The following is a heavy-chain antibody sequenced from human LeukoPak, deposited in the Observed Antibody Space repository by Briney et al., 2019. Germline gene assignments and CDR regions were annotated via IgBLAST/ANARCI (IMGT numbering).Heavy chain of an antibody. V-gene: IGHV3-30-3*01. CDR2: ISCDGSNK. CDR1: GFTFSSYA. Sequence: GGSLRLSCAASGFTFSSYAMHWVRQAPGKGLEWVAVISCDGSNKYYADSVKGRFTITRDNSKNTLYLQMNSLRAEDTAVYYCASFGSGSMLGSLRWFDPWGQGTLVTVSS. D-gene: IGHD3-10*01. CDR3: ASFGSGSMLGSLRWFDP. J-gene: IGHJ5*02.